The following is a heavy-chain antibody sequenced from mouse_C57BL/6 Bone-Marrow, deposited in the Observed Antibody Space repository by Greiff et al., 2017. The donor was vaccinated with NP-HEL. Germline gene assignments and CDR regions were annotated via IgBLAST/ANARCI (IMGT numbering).Heavy chain of an antibody. V-gene: IGHV1-55*01. Sequence: VKLQQPGAELVKPGASVKMSCKASGYTFTSYWITWVKQRPGQGLEWIGDIYPGSGSTNYNEKFKSKATLTVDTSSSTAYMQLSSLTSEDSAVYYCARHSYYSRAMDYWGQGTSVTVSS. CDR1: GYTFTSYW. D-gene: IGHD2-5*01. J-gene: IGHJ4*01. CDR3: ARHSYYSRAMDY. CDR2: IYPGSGST.